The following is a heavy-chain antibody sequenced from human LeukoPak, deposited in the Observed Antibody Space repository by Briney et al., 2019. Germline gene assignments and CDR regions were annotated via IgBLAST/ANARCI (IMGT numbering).Heavy chain of an antibody. CDR2: ISSSSSYI. D-gene: IGHD4-23*01. J-gene: IGHJ6*02. CDR1: GFTFSSYS. CDR3: ARGRTYGGNLPYPYGMDV. Sequence: PGGSLRLSCAASGFTFSSYSMNWVRQAPGKGLEWVSSISSSSSYIYYADSVKGRFTISRDNAKNSLYLQMNSLRAEDTAVYYCARGRTYGGNLPYPYGMDVWGQGTTVTVS. V-gene: IGHV3-21*01.